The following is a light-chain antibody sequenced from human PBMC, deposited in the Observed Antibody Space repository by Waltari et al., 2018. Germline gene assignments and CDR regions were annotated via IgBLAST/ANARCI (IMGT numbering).Light chain of an antibody. J-gene: IGKJ3*01. Sequence: DIQMTQSPSSLSASVGDRVTIPCRASQGISSYLAWYQQKPGKAPNLLIYAASTLQSGVPSRFSGSGSGTDFTLTISSLQPEDSATYYCQQLKAYPLTFGPGTKVDIK. CDR2: AAS. V-gene: IGKV1-9*01. CDR3: QQLKAYPLT. CDR1: QGISSY.